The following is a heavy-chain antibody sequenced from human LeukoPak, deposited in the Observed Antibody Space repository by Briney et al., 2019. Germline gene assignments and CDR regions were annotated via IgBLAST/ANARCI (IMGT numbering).Heavy chain of an antibody. CDR2: ISSSSSYT. CDR3: ASSDTAMVYFDY. J-gene: IGHJ4*02. D-gene: IGHD5-18*01. Sequence: PGESLRLSCAASGFTFSDYYMSWIRQAPGKGLEWVSYISSSSSYTNYADSVKGRFTISRDNAKNSLYLQMNSLRAEDTAVYYCASSDTAMVYFDYWGQGTLVTVSS. V-gene: IGHV3-11*03. CDR1: GFTFSDYY.